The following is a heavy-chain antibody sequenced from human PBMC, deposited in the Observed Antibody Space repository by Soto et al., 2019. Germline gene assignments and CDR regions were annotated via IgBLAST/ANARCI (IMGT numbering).Heavy chain of an antibody. CDR3: ARAKGNPGPFDF. J-gene: IGHJ3*01. CDR2: TISDGSTA. CDR1: GFTFSTYW. V-gene: IGHV3-74*01. D-gene: IGHD4-4*01. Sequence: GGYLRLSCAASGFTFSTYWMHWVRQAPGKGLVWVSRTISDGSTANYADSVKGRFTISRDNAKNTLYLQMNSLRAEDTAVYYCARAKGNPGPFDFWGQGTMVIGS.